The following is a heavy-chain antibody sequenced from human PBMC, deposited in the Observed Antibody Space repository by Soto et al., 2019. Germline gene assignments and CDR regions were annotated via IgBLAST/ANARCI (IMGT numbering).Heavy chain of an antibody. CDR2: VNDGGDRT. V-gene: IGHV3-23*01. Sequence: GGSLRLSCAACGFTFNNYGMSGVRQAPGKGLEWVAAVNDGGDRTYYADSVKRRFTISRDNSKNTLYMKMNSMRAEETDVYYCARHPYDSSGYYYYFDYWGQGTLVTVSS. CDR1: GFTFNNYG. CDR3: ARHPYDSSGYYYYFDY. J-gene: IGHJ4*02. D-gene: IGHD3-22*01.